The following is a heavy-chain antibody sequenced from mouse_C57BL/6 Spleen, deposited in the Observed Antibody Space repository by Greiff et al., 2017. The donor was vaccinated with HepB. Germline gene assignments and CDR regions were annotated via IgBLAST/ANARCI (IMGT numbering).Heavy chain of an antibody. CDR2: ISYSGST. J-gene: IGHJ3*01. CDR3: SRGAVEGFAY. CDR1: GYSFTSGYV. V-gene: IGHV3-1*01. Sequence: EVQLQQSGPGMVKPSQSLSLTCTVTGYSFTSGYVCNFIRHFPGNNLYLMGYISYSGSTNYNPSLKSRISITHDTSKNHFCLKLNSVTTEDTATYYCSRGAVEGFAYWGQGTLVTVSA.